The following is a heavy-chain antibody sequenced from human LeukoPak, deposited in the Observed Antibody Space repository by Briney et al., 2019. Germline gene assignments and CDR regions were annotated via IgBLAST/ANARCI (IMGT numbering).Heavy chain of an antibody. D-gene: IGHD4-17*01. Sequence: GGSLRLSCTASGFAFSNHAMSWVRQAPGKGLEWVSSVSISGGTTYYADSVRGRFTISRENSKSTLYLQMNSLRADDTAVYYCANEIRPNDYWGQGTLVTVSS. J-gene: IGHJ4*02. CDR1: GFAFSNHA. CDR3: ANEIRPNDY. CDR2: VSISGGTT. V-gene: IGHV3-23*01.